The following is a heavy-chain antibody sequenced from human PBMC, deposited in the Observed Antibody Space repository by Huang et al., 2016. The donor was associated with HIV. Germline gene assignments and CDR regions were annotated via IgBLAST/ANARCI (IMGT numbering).Heavy chain of an antibody. CDR3: ARDKEAGTPFFDP. J-gene: IGHJ5*02. CDR2: INGDGLT. D-gene: IGHD6-19*01. V-gene: IGHV1-3*01. CDR1: GFNFLTYA. Sequence: QVQLVQSGAEVEKPGASVNLSLKASGFNFLTYALHWVRQAPGQRLEWMGWINGDGLTKYSQKFQGRVTITRDRSASTVYVDFKSLTYEDTAVYYCARDKEAGTPFFDPWGQGTLVTVSS.